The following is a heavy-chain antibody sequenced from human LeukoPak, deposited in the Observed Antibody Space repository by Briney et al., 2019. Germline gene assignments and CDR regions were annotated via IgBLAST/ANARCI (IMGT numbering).Heavy chain of an antibody. J-gene: IGHJ4*02. CDR2: IYHSGST. D-gene: IGHD2-15*01. Sequence: SETLSLTCAVSGGSISSGGYSWSWIRQPPGKGLEWIGYIYHSGSTYYNPSLKSRVTISVDRSKNQFSLKLSSVTAADTAVYYCARGLGYCSGGSCLNPFDYWGQGTLVTVSS. CDR3: ARGLGYCSGGSCLNPFDY. V-gene: IGHV4-30-2*01. CDR1: GGSISSGGYS.